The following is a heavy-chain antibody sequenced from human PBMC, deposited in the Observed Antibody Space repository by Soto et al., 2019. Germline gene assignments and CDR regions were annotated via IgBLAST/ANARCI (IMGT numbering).Heavy chain of an antibody. CDR1: GYTFTSYY. CDR2: INPSGGST. CDR3: ARSRAHIVARMLFDY. D-gene: IGHD5-12*01. Sequence: ASVKVSCKASGYTFTSYYMHWVRQAPGQGLEWMGIINPSGGSTSYAQKFQGRVTMTRDTSTSTVYMELSSLRSEDTAVYYCARSRAHIVARMLFDYWGQGTLVTVSS. V-gene: IGHV1-46*01. J-gene: IGHJ4*02.